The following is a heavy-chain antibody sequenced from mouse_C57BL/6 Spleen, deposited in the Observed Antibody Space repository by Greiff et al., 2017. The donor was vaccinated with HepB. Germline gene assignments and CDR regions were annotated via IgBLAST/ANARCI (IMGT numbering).Heavy chain of an antibody. CDR2: INPSSGYT. V-gene: IGHV1-4*01. CDR1: GYTFTSYT. J-gene: IGHJ4*01. CDR3: ARSGTDAMDY. D-gene: IGHD4-1*01. Sequence: VQLQQSGAELARPGASVKMSCKASGYTFTSYTMHWVKQRPGQGLEWIGYINPSSGYTKYNQKFKDKATLTADKSSSTAYMQRSSLTSEDSAVYYGARSGTDAMDYWGQGTSVTVSS.